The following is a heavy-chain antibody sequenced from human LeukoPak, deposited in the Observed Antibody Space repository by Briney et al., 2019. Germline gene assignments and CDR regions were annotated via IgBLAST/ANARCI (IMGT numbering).Heavy chain of an antibody. D-gene: IGHD2-15*01. Sequence: GGSLRLPCAASGFTFSSFAMSWVRQAPGMGLEWVSVISGSGGTTFYADSVKGRFTISRDKSKNTLYLQMNSLRAEDTAVYYCAKSGGDSCYSFSSIWGQGTLVTVSS. CDR1: GFTFSSFA. CDR2: ISGSGGTT. J-gene: IGHJ4*02. V-gene: IGHV3-23*01. CDR3: AKSGGDSCYSFSSI.